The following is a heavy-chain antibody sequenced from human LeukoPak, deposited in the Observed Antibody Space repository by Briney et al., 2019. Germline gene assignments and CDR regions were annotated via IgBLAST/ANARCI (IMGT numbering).Heavy chain of an antibody. CDR2: ISYDGSNK. Sequence: GGSLRLSCAASGFTFSSYAMHWVRQAPGKGLEWMAVISYDGSNKYYADSVKGRFTISRDKAKNSLYLQMNSLRAEDTAVYYCVRDYNWCFDYWGQGTLVTVSS. CDR1: GFTFSSYA. CDR3: VRDYNWCFDY. V-gene: IGHV3-30-3*01. D-gene: IGHD1-1*01. J-gene: IGHJ4*02.